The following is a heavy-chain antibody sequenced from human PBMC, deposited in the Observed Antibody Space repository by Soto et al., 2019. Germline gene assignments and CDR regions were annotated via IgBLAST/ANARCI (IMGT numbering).Heavy chain of an antibody. V-gene: IGHV4-59*01. D-gene: IGHD6-13*01. Sequence: QVQLQESGPGLVKPSETLSLTCTVSGGSISSYYWSWIRQPPGKGLEWIGYIYYSGSTNYNPSLKSRVTISVDTSKNQFSLKLSSVTAADTAVYYCARDLSPFSSSWTGMDVWGQGTTVTVSS. J-gene: IGHJ6*02. CDR3: ARDLSPFSSSWTGMDV. CDR2: IYYSGST. CDR1: GGSISSYY.